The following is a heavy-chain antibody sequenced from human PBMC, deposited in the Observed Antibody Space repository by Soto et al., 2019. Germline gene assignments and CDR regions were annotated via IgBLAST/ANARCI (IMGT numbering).Heavy chain of an antibody. D-gene: IGHD2-2*01. J-gene: IGHJ1*01. CDR1: GNTFSSYG. CDR2: IWYDGSSK. CDR3: AKARGSSTPAPGSY. V-gene: IGHV3-33*06. Sequence: GGSLRLSGAASGNTFSSYGMHWVRQAPGKGLEWVAVIWYDGSSKYYADSVKGRFTISRDNSKNTLYLQMNSLRAEDTAVYYCAKARGSSTPAPGSYWGQGTLVTVSS.